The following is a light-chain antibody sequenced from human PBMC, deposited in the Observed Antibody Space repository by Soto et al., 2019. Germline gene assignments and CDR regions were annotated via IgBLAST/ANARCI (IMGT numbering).Light chain of an antibody. J-gene: IGKJ1*01. CDR1: QSVSSDY. Sequence: DIVLTQSPGTLSLSPGERATLSCRASQSVSSDYLDWYQQKPGRAPRLLIYATSSRATGTPDRFSGSGSGTDFTLTISRLEPEDFAVYFCQLYNTSPWTCGQGTTVEIK. CDR3: QLYNTSPWT. V-gene: IGKV3-20*01. CDR2: ATS.